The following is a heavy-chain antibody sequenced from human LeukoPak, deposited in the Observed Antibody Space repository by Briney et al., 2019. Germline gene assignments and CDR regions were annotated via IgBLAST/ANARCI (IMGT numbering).Heavy chain of an antibody. D-gene: IGHD3-22*01. CDR2: INPNSGGT. J-gene: IGHJ2*01. V-gene: IGHV1-2*04. Sequence: ASVKVSCKASGYTFTGYYMHWVRQAPGQGLEWMGWINPNSGGTNYAQKFQGWVTMTRDTSISTAYMELSRLRSDDTAVYYCAREYYYDSPGLSRSWYFDLWGRGTLVTVSS. CDR1: GYTFTGYY. CDR3: AREYYYDSPGLSRSWYFDL.